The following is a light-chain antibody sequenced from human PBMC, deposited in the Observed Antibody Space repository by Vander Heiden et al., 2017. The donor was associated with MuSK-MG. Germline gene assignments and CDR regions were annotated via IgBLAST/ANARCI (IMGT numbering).Light chain of an antibody. CDR2: DVS. CDR1: SSDVGGYKY. CDR3: SSQTGSSTYG. J-gene: IGLJ1*01. Sequence: QSALTQPASVSGSPGQSITISCTGTSSDVGGYKYVSWYQQHPGKAPKLMIYDVSNRPSGVSNRFSGSKSGNTASLTISGLQAEDEADDYCSSQTGSSTYGCGTGTKV. V-gene: IGLV2-14*01.